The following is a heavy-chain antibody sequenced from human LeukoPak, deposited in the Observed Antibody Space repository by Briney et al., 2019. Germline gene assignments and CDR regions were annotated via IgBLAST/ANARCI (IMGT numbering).Heavy chain of an antibody. CDR2: INLSGST. D-gene: IGHD6-13*01. J-gene: IGHJ4*02. CDR1: GGSFSGYY. CDR3: ARGGSSWYIPQYYFDY. Sequence: RTSETLSLTCAVYGGSFSGYYWSWIRQPPGKGLEWIGEINLSGSTNYNPSLKSRVTISVDTSKNQFPLKLSSVTAADTAVYYCARGGSSWYIPQYYFDYWGQGTLVTVSS. V-gene: IGHV4-34*01.